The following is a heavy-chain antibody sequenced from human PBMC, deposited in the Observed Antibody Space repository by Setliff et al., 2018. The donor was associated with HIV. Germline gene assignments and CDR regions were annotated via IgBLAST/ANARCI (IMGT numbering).Heavy chain of an antibody. J-gene: IGHJ6*02. Sequence: GASVKVSCKASGSTFPSYDINWVRQATGRGPEWMGWMNPNSGNTGYAQKFQGRVTMTRSTSISTAYMELSSLRSEDTAVYYCASSWSRVPYYGMDVWGQGTTVTVSS. D-gene: IGHD6-13*01. V-gene: IGHV1-8*01. CDR1: GSTFPSYD. CDR3: ASSWSRVPYYGMDV. CDR2: MNPNSGNT.